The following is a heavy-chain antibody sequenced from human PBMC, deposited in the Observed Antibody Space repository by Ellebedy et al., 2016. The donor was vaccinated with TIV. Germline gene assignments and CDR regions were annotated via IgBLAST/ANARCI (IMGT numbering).Heavy chain of an antibody. CDR2: IKQDGGEK. D-gene: IGHD4/OR15-4a*01. Sequence: GESLKISCVASGFPFSGYSMSSVRQARGKGLEWVATIKQDGGEKFYVDSVKGRFTISRDNAKNSVYLQMDSVRGEDTAVYYCARGWWDYGAWGQGTQVTVSS. V-gene: IGHV3-7*01. CDR1: GFPFSGYS. J-gene: IGHJ5*02. CDR3: ARGWWDYGA.